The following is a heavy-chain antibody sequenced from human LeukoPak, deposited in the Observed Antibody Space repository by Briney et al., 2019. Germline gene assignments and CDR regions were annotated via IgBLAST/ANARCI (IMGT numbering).Heavy chain of an antibody. CDR3: AKEGVVVTATRYYFDF. V-gene: IGHV3-23*01. D-gene: IGHD2-15*01. J-gene: IGHJ4*02. CDR2: ISGSGVST. Sequence: SWVRQAXXKGLEWVSAISGSGVSTYYAPSVKGRFTISRDNSKNTLYLQMSSLRAEDTALYYCAKEGVVVTATRYYFDFWGQGTLVTVSS.